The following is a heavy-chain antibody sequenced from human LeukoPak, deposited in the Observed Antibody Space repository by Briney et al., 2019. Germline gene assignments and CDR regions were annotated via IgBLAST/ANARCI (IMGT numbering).Heavy chain of an antibody. CDR3: ARRPTQYDCFDP. D-gene: IGHD2-2*01. Sequence: SQTLSLTCATSGDSVSGNSVTWNWIRQSPSRGLEWLGRTYYRSTWYNDYAVSVRGRITVNPDTSKNQFSLHLNSVTPEDTAVYYCARRPTQYDCFDPWGQGILVTVSS. CDR1: GDSVSGNSVT. CDR2: TYYRSTWYN. V-gene: IGHV6-1*01. J-gene: IGHJ5*02.